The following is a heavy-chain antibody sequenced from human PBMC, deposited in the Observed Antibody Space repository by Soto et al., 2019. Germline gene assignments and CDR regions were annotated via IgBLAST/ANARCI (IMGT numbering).Heavy chain of an antibody. CDR2: IYYSGSN. CDR3: ARDRYGVPRGDYFDS. Sequence: SETLSLTCSVSGDSISSDKYYWGWIRQPPGKGLEWIGSIYYSGSNYYNPSLKSRVTISVDTSNNQFSLNLSSVTAADTAIYYCARDRYGVPRGDYFDSWGQGILVTVSS. J-gene: IGHJ4*02. CDR1: GDSISSDKYY. V-gene: IGHV4-31*03. D-gene: IGHD4-17*01.